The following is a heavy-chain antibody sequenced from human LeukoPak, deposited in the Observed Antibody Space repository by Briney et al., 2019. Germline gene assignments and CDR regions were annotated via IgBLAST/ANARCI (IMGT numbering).Heavy chain of an antibody. D-gene: IGHD2-2*01. Sequence: SGGSLRLSCAASGFTFSSYGMHWVRQAPGKGLEWVAFIRYDGSNKYYADSVKGRFTISRDNSKNTLYLQMNSLRAEDTAVYYCAKDRCSSTSCSFDYWGRGTLVTVSS. CDR2: IRYDGSNK. CDR3: AKDRCSSTSCSFDY. J-gene: IGHJ4*02. CDR1: GFTFSSYG. V-gene: IGHV3-30*02.